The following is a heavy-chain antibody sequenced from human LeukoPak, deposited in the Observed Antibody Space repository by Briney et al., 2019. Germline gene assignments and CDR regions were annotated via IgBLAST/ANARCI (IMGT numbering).Heavy chain of an antibody. CDR3: ARTAVAGTLRWFDL. Sequence: GESLRLSCAASGFMFTHHGMHWVRQAPGKGLEWLSFIRYDGSNNYHADSVKGRFSISRDNSKNTLHLQMNTLRPDDTAVYYCARTAVAGTLRWFDLWGQGTLVIVSS. CDR2: IRYDGSNN. V-gene: IGHV3-30*02. J-gene: IGHJ5*02. CDR1: GFMFTHHG. D-gene: IGHD6-19*01.